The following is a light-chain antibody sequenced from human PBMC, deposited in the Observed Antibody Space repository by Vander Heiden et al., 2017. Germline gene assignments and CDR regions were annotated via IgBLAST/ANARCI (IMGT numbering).Light chain of an antibody. V-gene: IGKV3-15*01. Sequence: EIVMTQSPATLSVSPGERATLPCRASQSVSSNLAWYQQKPGQAPRLLIYGASTRATGIPARFSGSGSGTEFTLTISSLQSEDFAVYYCQHYNNWPPHTFGQGTKLEIK. CDR2: GAS. CDR1: QSVSSN. J-gene: IGKJ2*01. CDR3: QHYNNWPPHT.